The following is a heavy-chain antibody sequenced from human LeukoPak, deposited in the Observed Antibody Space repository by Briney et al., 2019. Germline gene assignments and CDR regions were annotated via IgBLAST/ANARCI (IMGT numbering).Heavy chain of an antibody. D-gene: IGHD6-13*01. CDR3: AAGTAADY. CDR1: GFTLSSYS. CDR2: ISSSSSYT. V-gene: IGHV3-21*05. Sequence: PGGSLRLSCAVSGFTLSSYSMNWVRQAPGKGLEWISYISSSSSYTDYADSVKGRFTISRDNAQNALFLQMNSLRVEDTAVYYCAAGTAADYWGQGTLVTVSS. J-gene: IGHJ4*02.